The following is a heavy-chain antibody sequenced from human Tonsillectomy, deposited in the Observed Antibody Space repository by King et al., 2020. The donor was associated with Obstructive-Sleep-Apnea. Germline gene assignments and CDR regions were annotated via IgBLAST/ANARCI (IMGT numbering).Heavy chain of an antibody. V-gene: IGHV3-15*04. J-gene: IGHJ5*01. CDR1: GFTFTNAS. CDR3: TTDSIS. CDR2: IASKTDGGTT. Sequence: QLVQSGGGLVKPGGSLRLSCAASGFTFTNASMSWVRQAPGKRLEWVGRIASKTDGGTTDYAAPVKGRFTLSRDDSKNTLYLQMNSLRTEDTAVYYCTTDSISWGHGTLVTVSS.